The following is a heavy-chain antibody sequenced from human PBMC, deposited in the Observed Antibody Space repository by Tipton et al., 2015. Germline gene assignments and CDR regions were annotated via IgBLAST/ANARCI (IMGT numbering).Heavy chain of an antibody. CDR2: INHSGST. V-gene: IGHV4-34*01. Sequence: TLSLTCSVPDTSITTSDDYWSWIRQPPGKGLEWIGEINHSGSTNYNPSLKSRVTISLDTSKNQFSLRLSSVTAADTAVYFCARVLLWFGHYYFDYWGPGTLVTVSS. CDR3: ARVLLWFGHYYFDY. CDR1: DTSITTSDDY. J-gene: IGHJ4*02. D-gene: IGHD3-10*01.